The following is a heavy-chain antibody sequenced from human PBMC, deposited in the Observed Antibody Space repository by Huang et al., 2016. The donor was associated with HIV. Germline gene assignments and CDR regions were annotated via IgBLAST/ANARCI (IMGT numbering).Heavy chain of an antibody. D-gene: IGHD1-26*01. Sequence: EVQLVESGGGLIQPGGSLRLSCAASGFTVSSNYMSWVRQAPGKGLEWVSVISRDDSTYFADSVKGRFTISRDNAKNTLYLQMTSLRAEDTAVYYCAAQWELRGGVDFWGQGTLVTVSS. J-gene: IGHJ4*02. V-gene: IGHV3-53*01. CDR1: GFTVSSNY. CDR3: AAQWELRGGVDF. CDR2: ISRDDST.